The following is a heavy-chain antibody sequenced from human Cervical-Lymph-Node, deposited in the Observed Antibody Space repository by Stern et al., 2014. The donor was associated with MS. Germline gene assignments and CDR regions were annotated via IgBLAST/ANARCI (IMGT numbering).Heavy chain of an antibody. D-gene: IGHD2-21*02. J-gene: IGHJ6*02. V-gene: IGHV3-23*04. CDR1: GFTFIDYA. CDR2: ISGSGGNS. Sequence: EVQLVESGGGLVQPGGSMRLSCAASGFTFIDYAMTWVRLAPGEGLEWISAISGSGGNSFYADSVKGRFTISRDNSKNILFLQMNSLRAEDTAHYYCAKGIRVTGAGYGMDVWGQGTTVTVSS. CDR3: AKGIRVTGAGYGMDV.